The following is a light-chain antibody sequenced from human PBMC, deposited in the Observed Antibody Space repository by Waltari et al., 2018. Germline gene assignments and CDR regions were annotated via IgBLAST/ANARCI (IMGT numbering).Light chain of an antibody. Sequence: QSALTQPASVSGSPGQSITISCSGTSSDVGRYNYVSWYQQHPGKAPKLIISGVSNRPSGVSKRFSGSKSDNTASLTLSGLRPEDEAYYRCISYTSSDTYVFGTGTEVTVL. CDR1: SSDVGRYNY. CDR3: ISYTSSDTYV. V-gene: IGLV2-14*03. J-gene: IGLJ1*01. CDR2: GVS.